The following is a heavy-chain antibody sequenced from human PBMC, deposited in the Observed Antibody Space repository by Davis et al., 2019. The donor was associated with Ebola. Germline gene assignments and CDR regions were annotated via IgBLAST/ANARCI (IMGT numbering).Heavy chain of an antibody. CDR3: ARVRWLQDWYFDL. Sequence: PGGSLRLSCAASGFTFSSYWMSWVRQAPGKGLEWVANIKQDGSEKYYVDSVKGRFTISRDNAKNSLYLQMNSLRAEDTAVYYCARVRWLQDWYFDLWGRGTLVTVSS. D-gene: IGHD5-24*01. CDR2: IKQDGSEK. CDR1: GFTFSSYW. J-gene: IGHJ2*01. V-gene: IGHV3-7*04.